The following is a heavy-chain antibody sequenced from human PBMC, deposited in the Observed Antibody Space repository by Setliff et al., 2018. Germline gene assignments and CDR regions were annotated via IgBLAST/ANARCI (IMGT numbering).Heavy chain of an antibody. Sequence: SETPSLTCTVSGGSISSGVYYWAWIRQPPGKGLEWIGRIYYRGDTYYNPSLESRAAISVDSSKNQFSLKLRSVTAADTAVYYCARDRSTVIRGVTSFFYYYMDVWGGGTTVTVSS. CDR3: ARDRSTVIRGVTSFFYYYMDV. V-gene: IGHV4-39*07. CDR1: GGSISSGVYY. D-gene: IGHD3-10*01. J-gene: IGHJ6*03. CDR2: IYYRGDT.